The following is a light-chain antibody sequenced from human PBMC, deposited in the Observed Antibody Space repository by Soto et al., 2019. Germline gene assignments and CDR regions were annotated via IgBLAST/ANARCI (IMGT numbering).Light chain of an antibody. CDR2: KAA. CDR3: QHYNSYPYT. Sequence: PMTPSPSPLSASVGDRATITCRASQSINNWLAWYQQKTGKAPKLLNYKAASLESGVPSRFSGSGYGTEFTLTISSLQPGDFATYYCQHYNSYPYTFGQGTKLEIK. CDR1: QSINNW. J-gene: IGKJ2*01. V-gene: IGKV1-5*03.